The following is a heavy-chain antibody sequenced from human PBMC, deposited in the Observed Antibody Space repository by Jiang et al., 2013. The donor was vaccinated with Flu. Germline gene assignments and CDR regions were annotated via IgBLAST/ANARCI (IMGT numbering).Heavy chain of an antibody. CDR3: ARAYYYGSLFDI. V-gene: IGHV4-4*09. J-gene: IGHJ3*02. Sequence: GPGLVKPSETLSLTCAVSGGSISGFYWSWVRQPPGKGLEWIGYIYSSGNTNSNPSLKSRVTMSVDTSKSQFSLNLSSVTAADTAIYYCARAYYYGSLFDIWGQGTMVTVSS. CDR2: IYSSGNT. CDR1: GGSISGFY. D-gene: IGHD3-10*01.